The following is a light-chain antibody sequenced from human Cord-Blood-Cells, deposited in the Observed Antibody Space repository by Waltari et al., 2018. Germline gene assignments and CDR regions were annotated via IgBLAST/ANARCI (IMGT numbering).Light chain of an antibody. J-gene: IGKJ1*01. CDR3: QQYGSSPRT. CDR2: GAS. Sequence: LTQSPGTLSLSPGERATLSCRASQSVSSSYLAWYQQEPGQAPRLLIYGASSRATGIPDRFSGSGSGTDFTLTISRLEPEDFAVYYCQQYGSSPRTFGQGTKVEIK. V-gene: IGKV3-20*01. CDR1: QSVSSSY.